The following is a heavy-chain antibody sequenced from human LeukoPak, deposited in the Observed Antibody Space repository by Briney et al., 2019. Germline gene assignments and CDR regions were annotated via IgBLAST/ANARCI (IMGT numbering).Heavy chain of an antibody. CDR3: ARGLSIAAHYFDY. Sequence: SVKVSCKASGGTFSSYAISWVRQAPGQGLEWMGGIIPIFGTANYAQKFQGRVTITADESTSTAYMELRSLRSDDTAVYYCARGLSIAAHYFDYWGQGTLVTVSS. D-gene: IGHD2-21*01. CDR1: GGTFSSYA. V-gene: IGHV1-69*13. J-gene: IGHJ4*02. CDR2: IIPIFGTA.